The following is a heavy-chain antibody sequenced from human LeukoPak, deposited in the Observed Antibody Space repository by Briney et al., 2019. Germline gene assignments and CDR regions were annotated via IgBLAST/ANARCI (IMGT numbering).Heavy chain of an antibody. D-gene: IGHD5-18*01. CDR2: ISVRGGST. CDR3: AKETLTIQLWGVYHNWFDA. J-gene: IGHJ5*02. V-gene: IGHV3-23*01. CDR1: GFTFSSYA. Sequence: GRSLRLSRAPSGFTFSSYAMSWVRPPARKGREWVSSISVRGGSTYSPDSVEGPFPISRASSKNTLFLQMKRLRAQATACFFCAKETLTIQLWGVYHNWFDAWGQGTLVTVSS.